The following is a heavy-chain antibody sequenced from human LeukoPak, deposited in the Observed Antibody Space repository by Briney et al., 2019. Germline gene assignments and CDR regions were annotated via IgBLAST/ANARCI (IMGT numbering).Heavy chain of an antibody. J-gene: IGHJ1*01. D-gene: IGHD2-2*01. CDR3: ARDYCSSTSCYGAEYFQH. Sequence: SVKVSCKASGYTFTSYGISWVRQAPGQGLEWMGGIIPIFGTANYAQKFQGRVTITADESTSTAYMELSSLRSEDTAVYYCARDYCSSTSCYGAEYFQHWGQGTLVTVSS. V-gene: IGHV1-69*13. CDR2: IIPIFGTA. CDR1: GYTFTSYG.